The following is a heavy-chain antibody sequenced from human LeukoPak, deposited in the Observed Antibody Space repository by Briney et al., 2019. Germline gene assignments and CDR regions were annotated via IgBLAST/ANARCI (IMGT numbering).Heavy chain of an antibody. CDR1: GYIFSDYY. Sequence: ASVKVSCKASGYIFSDYYMHWVRQAPGQALEWLGWINPKTGAADHAQQFRGRITMTRDTSINTDYMEMKRVTSDDTAVYYCARGAEAETSPLDYWGQGTLVTVSS. J-gene: IGHJ4*02. V-gene: IGHV1-2*02. CDR2: INPKTGAA. CDR3: ARGAEAETSPLDY. D-gene: IGHD6-13*01.